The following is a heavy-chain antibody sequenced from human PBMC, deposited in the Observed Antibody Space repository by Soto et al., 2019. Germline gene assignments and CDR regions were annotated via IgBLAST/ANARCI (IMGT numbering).Heavy chain of an antibody. J-gene: IGHJ6*02. CDR3: ARPAAAGWPLFGMDV. D-gene: IGHD6-13*01. V-gene: IGHV1-18*01. CDR2: ISAGNGHT. CDR1: GYTFTIYS. Sequence: QVQLVQSGAEVKKPGASVKVSCKASGYTFTIYSITWVRQAPGQGLEWMGWISAGNGHTNYAQKLQGRVTMTTDTSTSTAYMELRSLRSEDTAVYYCARPAAAGWPLFGMDVWGQGTTVTVSS.